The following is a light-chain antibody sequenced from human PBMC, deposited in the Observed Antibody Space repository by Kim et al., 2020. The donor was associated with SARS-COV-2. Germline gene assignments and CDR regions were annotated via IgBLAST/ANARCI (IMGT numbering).Light chain of an antibody. CDR1: QSVASTH. CDR2: GTS. J-gene: IGKJ2*01. V-gene: IGKV3-20*01. CDR3: QQYDRPPYT. Sequence: FSPCDSPPLSCSPSQSVASTHLASFQQKPGHAPRLLIYGTSTRAPAIPDRFRASGSGTDFTLTISRLEPEDFAIYYCQQYDRPPYTFGQGTKLEI.